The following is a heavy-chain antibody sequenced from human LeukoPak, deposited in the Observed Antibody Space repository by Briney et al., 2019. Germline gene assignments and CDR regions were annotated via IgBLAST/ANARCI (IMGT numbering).Heavy chain of an antibody. CDR2: IYHSGST. D-gene: IGHD1-26*01. CDR1: GGSISSGGYS. Sequence: SETLSLTCAVSGGSISSGGYSWSWIRQPPGKGLEWIGYIYHSGSTYYNPSLKSRVTISVDRSKNQFSLKLSSVTAADTAVYYCARYIVGATNWFDPWGQGTLVTVSS. CDR3: ARYIVGATNWFDP. J-gene: IGHJ5*02. V-gene: IGHV4-30-2*01.